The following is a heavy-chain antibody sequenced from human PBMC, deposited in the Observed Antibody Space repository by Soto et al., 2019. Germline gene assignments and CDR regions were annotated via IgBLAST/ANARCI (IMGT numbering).Heavy chain of an antibody. CDR1: GGSISTSNW. Sequence: QVQLQESGPGLVKPSGTLSLTCAVSGGSISTSNWWSWVRQPPGKGLEWIGEVYRTGSTNYNPSLESRAIVPXXXSXXQFSLKLTSVAAADTAVYYCARARATIAAAAIFDCWGQGTLVTVSS. CDR2: VYRTGST. CDR3: ARARATIAAAAIFDC. D-gene: IGHD6-13*01. J-gene: IGHJ4*02. V-gene: IGHV4-4*02.